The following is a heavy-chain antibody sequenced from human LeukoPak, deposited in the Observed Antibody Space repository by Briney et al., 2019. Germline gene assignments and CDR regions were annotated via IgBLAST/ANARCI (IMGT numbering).Heavy chain of an antibody. D-gene: IGHD6-19*01. J-gene: IGHJ4*02. V-gene: IGHV3-23*01. Sequence: QTGGSLRLSCAASGFTFSSYGMYWVRQAPGKGLEWVSAINDSGGSTYYADSVKGRFTISRDNSKNTLYLQMNSLRAEDTAVYYCAKPAISSRGWYYDYWGQGTLVTVSS. CDR3: AKPAISSRGWYYDY. CDR2: INDSGGST. CDR1: GFTFSSYG.